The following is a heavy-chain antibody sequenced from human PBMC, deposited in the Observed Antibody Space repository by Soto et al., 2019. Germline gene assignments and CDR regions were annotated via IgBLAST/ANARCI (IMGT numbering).Heavy chain of an antibody. J-gene: IGHJ6*02. CDR1: GYSFTSYW. V-gene: IGHV5-10-1*01. CDR3: ARGGSGADYYGMDV. CDR2: IDPSDSYT. Sequence: EVQLVQSGAEVKKPGESLRISCKGSGYSFTSYWISWVRQMPGKGLEWMGRIDPSDSYTNYSPSFQGHVTISADKSISNAYLQWSSLKASAAAMYYCARGGSGADYYGMDVWGQGTTVTVSS. D-gene: IGHD3-10*01.